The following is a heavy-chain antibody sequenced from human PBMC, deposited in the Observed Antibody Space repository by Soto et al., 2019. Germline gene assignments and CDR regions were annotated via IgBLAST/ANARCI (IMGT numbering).Heavy chain of an antibody. CDR3: ARFHYDFWSGAYYGFDV. J-gene: IGHJ6*02. CDR1: GGSISSSSYY. D-gene: IGHD3-3*01. Sequence: SETLSLTCTVSGGSISSSSYYWGWIRQPPGKGLEWIGSIYYSGSTYYNPSLKSRVTISVDTSKNQFSLKLSSVTAADTAVYYCARFHYDFWSGAYYGFDVWGQGTMVTVSS. V-gene: IGHV4-39*01. CDR2: IYYSGST.